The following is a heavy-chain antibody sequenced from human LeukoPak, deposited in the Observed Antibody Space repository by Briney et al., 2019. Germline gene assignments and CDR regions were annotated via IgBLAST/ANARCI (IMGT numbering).Heavy chain of an antibody. Sequence: AGGSLRLSCAASGFTFSGSAMHWVRQASGKGLEWVGRIRSKANSYATAYAASVKGRFTISRVDSKNTAYLQMNSLKTEDTAVYYCTRHSPEYSYGYDYYGMDVWGQGTTVTVSS. CDR1: GFTFSGSA. D-gene: IGHD5-18*01. V-gene: IGHV3-73*01. CDR3: TRHSPEYSYGYDYYGMDV. CDR2: IRSKANSYAT. J-gene: IGHJ6*02.